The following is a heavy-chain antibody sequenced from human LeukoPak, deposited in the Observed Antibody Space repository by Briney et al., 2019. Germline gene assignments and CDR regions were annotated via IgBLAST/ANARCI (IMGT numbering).Heavy chain of an antibody. D-gene: IGHD6-6*01. J-gene: IGHJ4*02. CDR2: ISRSGSTN. CDR1: GFTFSDYN. CDR3: AKLGKTARFHIFPYYFDY. Sequence: GGSLRLSCAASGFTFSDYNMRWIRQAPGKGLEWVSSISRSGSTNYYADSVKGRFTISRDNAKNSLFLQMNSLRAEDTAVYYCAKLGKTARFHIFPYYFDYWGQGTLVTVSS. V-gene: IGHV3-11*01.